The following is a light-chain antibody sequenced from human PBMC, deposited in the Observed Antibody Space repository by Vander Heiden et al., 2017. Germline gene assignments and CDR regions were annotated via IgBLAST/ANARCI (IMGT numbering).Light chain of an antibody. J-gene: IGLJ3*02. Sequence: HSALTQPRSVSGSPGHRVTMPCTGTSICVGASMYVCCSQQDAGKATKLIIYDVRKWPSGVHECFAGSNRGNTAFLTISVLQTDDEGDYYGCADEGSDTWVFGGGTKVTVL. V-gene: IGLV2-11*01. CDR2: DVR. CDR1: SICVGASMY. CDR3: CADEGSDTWV.